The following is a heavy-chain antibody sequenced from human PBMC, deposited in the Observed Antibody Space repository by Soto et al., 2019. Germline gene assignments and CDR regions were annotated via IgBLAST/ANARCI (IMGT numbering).Heavy chain of an antibody. CDR1: GGTFSSYT. CDR2: IIPILGIA. Sequence: QVQLVQSGAEVKKPGSSVKVSYKASGGTFSSYTISWVRQAPGQGLEWMGRIIPILGIANYAQKFQGRVTITADKSTSTAYMELSSLRSEDTAVYYCARELRETRGYMDVWGKGTTVTVSS. J-gene: IGHJ6*03. D-gene: IGHD3-10*01. V-gene: IGHV1-69*08. CDR3: ARELRETRGYMDV.